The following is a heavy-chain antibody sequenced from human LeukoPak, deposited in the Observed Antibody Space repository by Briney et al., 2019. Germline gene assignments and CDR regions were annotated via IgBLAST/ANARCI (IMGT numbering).Heavy chain of an antibody. D-gene: IGHD6-13*01. V-gene: IGHV4-59*08. CDR3: ARHVGSSWYLNWFDP. Sequence: SETLSLTCAVYGGSFSGYYWSWIRQPPGKGLEWIGYIYYSGSTNYNPSLKSRVTISVDTSKNQFSLKLSSVTAADTAVYYCARHVGSSWYLNWFDPWGQGTLVTVSS. J-gene: IGHJ5*02. CDR1: GGSFSGYY. CDR2: IYYSGST.